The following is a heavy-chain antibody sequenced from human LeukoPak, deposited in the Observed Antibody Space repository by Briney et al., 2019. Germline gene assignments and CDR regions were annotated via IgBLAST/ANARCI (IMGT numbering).Heavy chain of an antibody. D-gene: IGHD2-2*01. CDR2: ISSSGSTI. J-gene: IGHJ4*02. CDR1: GSTFSSYE. V-gene: IGHV3-48*03. CDR3: ARAKGYCSSTSCPFDY. Sequence: GGSLRLSCAAPGSTFSSYEMNWVRQAPGKGLECASYISSSGSTIYYPDSVKGRFTISRDNAKNSLYLQMNSLRAEDTAVYYCARAKGYCSSTSCPFDYWGQGTLVTVSS.